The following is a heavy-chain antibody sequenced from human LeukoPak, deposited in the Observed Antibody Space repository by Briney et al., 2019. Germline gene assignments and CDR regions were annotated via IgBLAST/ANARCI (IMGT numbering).Heavy chain of an antibody. J-gene: IGHJ4*02. CDR2: ISYDGSNK. D-gene: IGHD3-22*01. Sequence: GGSLRLSCAASGFTFSSYAMHWVRQAPGKGLGWVAVISYDGSNKYYADSVKGRFTISRDNSKNTLYLQMNSLRAEDTAVYYCARDGDYYDSSGYFDYWGQGTLVTVSS. CDR3: ARDGDYYDSSGYFDY. V-gene: IGHV3-30-3*01. CDR1: GFTFSSYA.